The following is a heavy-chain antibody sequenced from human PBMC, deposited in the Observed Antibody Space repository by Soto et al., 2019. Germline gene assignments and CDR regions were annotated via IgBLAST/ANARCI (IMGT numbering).Heavy chain of an antibody. CDR2: IYHSGST. CDR3: ASGHCSSTSCYPYYMDV. D-gene: IGHD2-2*01. CDR1: SGSISSSNW. Sequence: SETLSLTCAVSSGSISSSNWWSWVRQPPGKGLEWIGEIYHSGSTNYNPSLKSRVTISVDKSKNQFSLKLSSVTAADTAVYYCASGHCSSTSCYPYYMDVWGKGTTVTVSS. V-gene: IGHV4-4*02. J-gene: IGHJ6*03.